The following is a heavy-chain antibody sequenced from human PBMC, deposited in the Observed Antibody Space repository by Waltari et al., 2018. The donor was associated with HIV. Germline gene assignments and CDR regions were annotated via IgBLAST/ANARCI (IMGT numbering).Heavy chain of an antibody. CDR3: ARGRRIVVVPAATDYYYGMDV. J-gene: IGHJ6*02. D-gene: IGHD2-2*01. Sequence: QVQLQQWGAGLLKPSETLSLTCAVYGGSFSGYYWSWIRQPPGKGLEWIGEINHSGSTNHHPALKSRVTISVDTSKNQFSLKLSSVTAADTAVYYCARGRRIVVVPAATDYYYGMDVWGQGTTVTVSS. V-gene: IGHV4-34*01. CDR1: GGSFSGYY. CDR2: INHSGST.